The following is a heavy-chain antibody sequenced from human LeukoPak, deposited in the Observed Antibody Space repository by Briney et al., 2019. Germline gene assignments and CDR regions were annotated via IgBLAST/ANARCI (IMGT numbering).Heavy chain of an antibody. CDR3: AKGETSWPEPADKFDP. Sequence: PGGSLRLSCAASGFTVRSHRLIWVRQAPGKGLEWVSVIYNTGSTYYADSVKGRFTISRDNSKNTLYLQMNSLRAEDTAVYYCAKGETSWPEPADKFDPWGQGTLVTVSS. D-gene: IGHD1-26*01. V-gene: IGHV3-53*01. J-gene: IGHJ5*02. CDR1: GFTVRSHR. CDR2: IYNTGST.